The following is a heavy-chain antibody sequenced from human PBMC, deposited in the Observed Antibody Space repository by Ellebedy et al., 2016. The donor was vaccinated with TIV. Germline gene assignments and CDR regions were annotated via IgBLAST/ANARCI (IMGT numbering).Heavy chain of an antibody. J-gene: IGHJ4*02. CDR2: MSHDGNSN. Sequence: GESLKISXAASGFVFSNYVMYWVRQAPGKGLEWVAVMSHDGNSNYYADSVKGRFTISRDNSKNTLYLQVSSLRPEDTGVYYCARGAPPDHWGQGTLVTVSS. CDR3: ARGAPPDH. V-gene: IGHV3-30-3*01. CDR1: GFVFSNYV.